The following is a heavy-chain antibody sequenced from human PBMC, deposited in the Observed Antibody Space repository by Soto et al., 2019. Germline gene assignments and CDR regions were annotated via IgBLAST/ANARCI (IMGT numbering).Heavy chain of an antibody. J-gene: IGHJ5*02. D-gene: IGHD6-13*01. Sequence: ASGKVSYEASGYTFTSYGIHWVRQAPGQRLEWMGWINAANGDTKYSPKFQGRVTITRDTSASTAYMELSSLRSEDTAVYYCVRRHVSATGIDWFDPWGQGTLVTV. CDR3: VRRHVSATGIDWFDP. V-gene: IGHV1-3*01. CDR2: INAANGDT. CDR1: GYTFTSYG.